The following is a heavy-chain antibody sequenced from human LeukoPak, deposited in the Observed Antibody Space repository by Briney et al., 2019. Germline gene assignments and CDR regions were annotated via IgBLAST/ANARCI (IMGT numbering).Heavy chain of an antibody. J-gene: IGHJ4*02. Sequence: PSETLSLTCTVSGGSISSSSYYWGWIRQPPGKGLEWIGSIYYSGSTYYNPSLKSRVTISVDTSKNQFSLKLSSVTAADTAVYYCARVLGNVDTAKYYFDYWGQGTLVTVSS. CDR2: IYYSGST. V-gene: IGHV4-39*07. CDR1: GGSISSSSYY. CDR3: ARVLGNVDTAKYYFDY. D-gene: IGHD5-18*01.